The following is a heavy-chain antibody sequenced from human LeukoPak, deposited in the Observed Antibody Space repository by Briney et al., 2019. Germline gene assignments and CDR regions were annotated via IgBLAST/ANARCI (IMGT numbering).Heavy chain of an antibody. CDR1: GFTFSSYG. D-gene: IGHD3-22*01. Sequence: HPGGSLRLSCAASGFTFSSYGMHWVRQAPGKGLEWVSVIYSGGSTYYADSVKGRFTISRDNSKNTLYLQMNSLRAEDTAVYYCAKSDSKYYFDYWGQGTLVTVSS. J-gene: IGHJ4*02. CDR2: IYSGGST. V-gene: IGHV3-NL1*01. CDR3: AKSDSKYYFDY.